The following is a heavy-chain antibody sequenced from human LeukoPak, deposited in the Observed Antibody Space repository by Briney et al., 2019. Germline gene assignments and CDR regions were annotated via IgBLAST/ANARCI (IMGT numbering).Heavy chain of an antibody. CDR1: GGSISSGGYY. CDR3: ARDRGYSVAGPTLNWFDP. V-gene: IGHV4-30-2*01. J-gene: IGHJ5*02. D-gene: IGHD6-19*01. CDR2: IYHSGST. Sequence: SETLSLTCTVSGGSISSGGYYWSWIRQPPGKGLEWIGYIYHSGSTYYNPSLKSRVTISVDRSKNQFSLKLSSVTAADTAVYYCARDRGYSVAGPTLNWFDPWGQGTLVTVSS.